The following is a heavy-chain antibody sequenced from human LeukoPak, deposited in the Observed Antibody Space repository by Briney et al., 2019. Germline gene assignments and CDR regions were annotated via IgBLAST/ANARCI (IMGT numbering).Heavy chain of an antibody. Sequence: GASVKVSCKASGGTFSSYAISWVRQAPGQGLEWMGGVIPMFGTANYAQKFQGRVTITTDESTSTAYMELSSLRSEDTAVYYCARGLPAAPFDYWGQGTLVTVSS. CDR2: VIPMFGTA. CDR3: ARGLPAAPFDY. J-gene: IGHJ4*02. V-gene: IGHV1-69*05. CDR1: GGTFSSYA. D-gene: IGHD2-2*01.